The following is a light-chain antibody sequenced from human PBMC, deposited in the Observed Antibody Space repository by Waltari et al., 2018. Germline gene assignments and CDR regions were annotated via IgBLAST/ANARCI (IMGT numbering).Light chain of an antibody. CDR2: AAS. J-gene: IGKJ5*01. CDR3: QQFDTFPLT. Sequence: DIQMTQSPSSVSASVGDRVTITCRASQAISSWLAWYQQKPGQAPKLLNYAASSLQSGVPSRFSGSGFGTDFTLTISSLQPEDFATYFCQQFDTFPLTFGQGTRLEIK. V-gene: IGKV1-12*01. CDR1: QAISSW.